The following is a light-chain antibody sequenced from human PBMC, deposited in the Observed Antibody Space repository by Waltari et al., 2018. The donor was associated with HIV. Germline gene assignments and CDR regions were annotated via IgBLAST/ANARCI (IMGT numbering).Light chain of an antibody. J-gene: IGLJ1*01. V-gene: IGLV3-21*04. CDR2: YDS. CDR3: QVWDSSSDAYV. CDR1: NIGSKS. Sequence: SYVLAQPPSVSVAPGKTARITCGGNNIGSKSVHWYQQKPGQAPVVVIYYDSDRTSGIPERFSGSNSGNTATLTSSRVEAGDEADYYCQVWDSSSDAYVFGTGTKVTVL.